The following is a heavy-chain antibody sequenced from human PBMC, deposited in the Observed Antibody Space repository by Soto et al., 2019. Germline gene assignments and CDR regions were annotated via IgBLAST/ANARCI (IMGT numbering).Heavy chain of an antibody. Sequence: QVPLVQSGAEVKKPGASVKVSCKASGYTFTSYGISWVRQAPGQGLEWMGWISAYNGNTNYAQKLQGRVTMTTDTSTSTAYMELRSLRSDDTAVYYCARDTYYYDSSGYLGYYYYGMDVWGQGTTVTVSS. CDR1: GYTFTSYG. D-gene: IGHD3-22*01. CDR3: ARDTYYYDSSGYLGYYYYGMDV. CDR2: ISAYNGNT. V-gene: IGHV1-18*04. J-gene: IGHJ6*02.